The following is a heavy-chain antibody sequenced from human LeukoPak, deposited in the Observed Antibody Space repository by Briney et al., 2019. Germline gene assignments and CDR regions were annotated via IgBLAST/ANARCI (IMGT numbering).Heavy chain of an antibody. V-gene: IGHV5-51*01. CDR3: AITYSSLSFSFDP. CDR1: GYSFTSYW. CDR2: IYPGDSDT. D-gene: IGHD6-13*01. Sequence: AESLKISCKGSGYSFTSYWIGWVRQMPGKGLEWRGIIYPGDSDTRYSPSFQGQVTISADKSISTSYLQWSSLKASDTAMYYCAITYSSLSFSFDPWGQGTLVTVSS. J-gene: IGHJ5*02.